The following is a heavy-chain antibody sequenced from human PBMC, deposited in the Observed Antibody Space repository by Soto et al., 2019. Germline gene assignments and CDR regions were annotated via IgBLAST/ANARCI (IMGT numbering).Heavy chain of an antibody. V-gene: IGHV3-33*01. CDR1: GFTFSSYG. J-gene: IGHJ6*02. CDR3: ARDDIPGITVATYGLDV. Sequence: PGGSLRLSCAASGFTFSSYGMHWVRQAPGKGLEWVAVIWYDGSNKYYADSVKGRFTISRDNSKNMLYLQMNSLRAEDTAVYYCARDDIPGITVATYGLDVWGQGTTVTVSS. CDR2: IWYDGSNK. D-gene: IGHD6-19*01.